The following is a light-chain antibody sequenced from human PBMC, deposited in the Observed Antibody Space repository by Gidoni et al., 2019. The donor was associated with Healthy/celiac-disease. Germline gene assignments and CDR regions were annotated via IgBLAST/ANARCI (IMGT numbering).Light chain of an antibody. Sequence: QSALTQPASVSGSPGQSITISCTGTSSDVGGYNYVSWYQQHPGKAPNLMFYEVSNRPSGVSNRFSGSKSGNTASLTISGLQAEDEADYYCSSYTSSSTLGVFGTGTKVTVL. CDR1: SSDVGGYNY. CDR2: EVS. CDR3: SSYTSSSTLGV. V-gene: IGLV2-14*01. J-gene: IGLJ1*01.